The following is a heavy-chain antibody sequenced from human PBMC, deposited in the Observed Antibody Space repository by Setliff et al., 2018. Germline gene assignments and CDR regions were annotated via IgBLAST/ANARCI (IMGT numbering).Heavy chain of an antibody. J-gene: IGHJ5*02. CDR2: INHSGST. Sequence: SETLSLTCAAYCGTFSHYYWTWIRQSPGKGLEWIGEINHSGSTNYNPSLKSRVTISIDTSKDQFSLRMSSVSAADAAIYYCARGRNVAARLLDTWGQGSRVTVSS. D-gene: IGHD6-6*01. CDR1: CGTFSHYY. CDR3: ARGRNVAARLLDT. V-gene: IGHV4-34*01.